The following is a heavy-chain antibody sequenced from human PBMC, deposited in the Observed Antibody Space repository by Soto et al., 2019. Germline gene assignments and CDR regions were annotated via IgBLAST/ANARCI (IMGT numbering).Heavy chain of an antibody. V-gene: IGHV1-58*01. CDR3: AADEPYSSSWLAYYYGMDV. Sequence: QMQLVQSGPEVKKPGTSVKVSCKASGFTFTSSAVQWVRQARGQRLEWIGWIVVGSGNTNYAQKFQERVTITRDMSTSTAYMELSSLRSEDTAVYYCAADEPYSSSWLAYYYGMDVWCQGTTVTVSS. J-gene: IGHJ6*02. CDR1: GFTFTSSA. D-gene: IGHD6-13*01. CDR2: IVVGSGNT.